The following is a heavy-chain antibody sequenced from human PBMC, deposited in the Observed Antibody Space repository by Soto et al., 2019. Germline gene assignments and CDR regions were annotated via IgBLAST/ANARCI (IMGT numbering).Heavy chain of an antibody. J-gene: IGHJ4*02. V-gene: IGHV4-39*07. CDR1: GGSIGTSGYY. D-gene: IGHD3-10*01. CDR3: ARFPNYYGSGFDY. Sequence: SETLSLTCTVSGGSIGTSGYYWGWIRQPPGKGLEWIGNIHYSGTTNYNPSLKSRVTISVDTSKNQFSLKLSSVTAADTAVYYCARFPNYYGSGFDYWGQGTLVTVSS. CDR2: IHYSGTT.